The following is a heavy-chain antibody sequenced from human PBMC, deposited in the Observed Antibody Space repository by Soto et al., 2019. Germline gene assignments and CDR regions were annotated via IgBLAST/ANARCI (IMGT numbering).Heavy chain of an antibody. CDR1: GYSFTSYL. CDR3: ALARPEGIPTITYLDY. D-gene: IGHD5-12*01. V-gene: IGHV5-51*01. J-gene: IGHJ4*02. Sequence: GESLKISFKGSGYSFTSYLICWVRQMPVKGLEWMGIIYPGDSDTRYSPSFQGQVTISADKSISTAYLQWSSLKASDTAMYYCALARPEGIPTITYLDYWGQGTLVAVYS. CDR2: IYPGDSDT.